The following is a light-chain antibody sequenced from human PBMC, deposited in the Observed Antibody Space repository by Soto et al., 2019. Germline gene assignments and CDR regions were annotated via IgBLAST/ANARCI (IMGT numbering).Light chain of an antibody. CDR1: RGVGVW. CDR3: QQYNSYPWT. Sequence: DIQMTQSPSSVSASVGDTVTITCRASRGVGVWLGWYQQKPGRAPHLLIYGASSFESGVPSRFSGSGSGTEFTLTISSLQPDDFATYYCQQYNSYPWTFGQGTKVDIK. CDR2: GAS. J-gene: IGKJ1*01. V-gene: IGKV1D-16*01.